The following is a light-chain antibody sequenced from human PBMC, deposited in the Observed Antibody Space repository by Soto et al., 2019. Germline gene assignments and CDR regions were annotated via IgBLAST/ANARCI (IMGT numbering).Light chain of an antibody. CDR3: QPYNNWPFS. J-gene: IGKJ1*01. Sequence: EIVLTQSPATLYVSPGERATLSCRAGQGVTTNFAWYQQKSGQSPRLLIYDVSIRATGVTARFSGTGSETDFTLTISGLQSEDSAVYFCQPYNNWPFSVGPGT. V-gene: IGKV3-15*01. CDR1: QGVTTN. CDR2: DVS.